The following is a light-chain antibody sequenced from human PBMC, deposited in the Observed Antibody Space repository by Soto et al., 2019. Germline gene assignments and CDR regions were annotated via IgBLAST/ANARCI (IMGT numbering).Light chain of an antibody. CDR2: AAS. CDR3: LQDHGFPLT. V-gene: IGKV1-6*01. Sequence: AIQMTQSPSSLSASVGDRVTITCRATQDIREALGWYQQKPWKAPKLLIYAASSLQSEVPSRFSGSGSGTDFTLTISSLQPEDFATYFCLQDHGFPLTFGGGTKVEIK. CDR1: QDIREA. J-gene: IGKJ4*01.